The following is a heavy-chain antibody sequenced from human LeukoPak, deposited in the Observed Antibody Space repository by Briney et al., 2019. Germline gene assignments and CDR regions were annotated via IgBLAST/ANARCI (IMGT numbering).Heavy chain of an antibody. J-gene: IGHJ4*02. Sequence: SETLSLTCTVSGGSISSYYWSWLRQPPAKGLEWIGYIYYSGSTNYNPSLKSRVTISVDTSKNQFSLKLSSVTAADTAVYYCARGYFGSGSYYSFDYWGQGTLVTVSS. D-gene: IGHD3-10*01. CDR2: IYYSGST. CDR1: GGSISSYY. V-gene: IGHV4-59*01. CDR3: ARGYFGSGSYYSFDY.